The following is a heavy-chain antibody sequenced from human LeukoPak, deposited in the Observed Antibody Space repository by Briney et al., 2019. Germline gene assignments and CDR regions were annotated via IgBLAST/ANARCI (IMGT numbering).Heavy chain of an antibody. V-gene: IGHV3-23*01. Sequence: PGGSLRLSCAASGFTFSNYAMSWVRQAPGKGLEWVSIISGSGDNTHYADSVKGRFTIPRDNSKNTLYLQMKTLGAEDTAIYYCARRGWLINFDYWGQGTLVTVSS. CDR1: GFTFSNYA. CDR3: ARRGWLINFDY. CDR2: ISGSGDNT. D-gene: IGHD5-12*01. J-gene: IGHJ4*02.